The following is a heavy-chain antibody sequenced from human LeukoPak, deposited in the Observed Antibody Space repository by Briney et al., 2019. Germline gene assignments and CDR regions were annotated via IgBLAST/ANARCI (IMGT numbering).Heavy chain of an antibody. D-gene: IGHD2-15*01. J-gene: IGHJ6*03. CDR1: GFTFRSYG. V-gene: IGHV3-30*02. CDR3: AKDGGYQSPYYYYMDV. CDR2: IWYDETTK. Sequence: PGGSLRLSCVASGFTFRSYGIHWVRQAPGKGLEWLAFIWYDETTKDYADSVKGRFTISRDNSKNTLYVQMNSLRADDTAVYYCAKDGGYQSPYYYYMDVWGKGTTVTISS.